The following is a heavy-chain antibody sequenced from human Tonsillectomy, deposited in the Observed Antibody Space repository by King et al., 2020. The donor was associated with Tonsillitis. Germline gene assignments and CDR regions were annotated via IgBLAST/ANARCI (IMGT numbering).Heavy chain of an antibody. CDR2: FYYGGST. CDR1: GGSISSSTYF. J-gene: IGHJ3*02. Sequence: LQLQESGPGLVKPSETLSLTCAVSGGSISSSTYFWGWIRQPPGKGLEWIGSFYYGGSTYYNPSLKSRVTISVDTSNNQFSLKLSSVTAADTAVYYCARHPDNYYDSSGYYNPVGAFDIWGQGTMVTVSS. D-gene: IGHD3-22*01. V-gene: IGHV4-39*07. CDR3: ARHPDNYYDSSGYYNPVGAFDI.